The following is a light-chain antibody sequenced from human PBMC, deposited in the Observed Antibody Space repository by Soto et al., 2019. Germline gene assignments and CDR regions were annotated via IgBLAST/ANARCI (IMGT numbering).Light chain of an antibody. CDR2: EVS. CDR3: SSYTSSSTPV. J-gene: IGLJ1*01. CDR1: SSDVGGYNY. V-gene: IGLV2-14*01. Sequence: SVLTQPASVSGSPGQSITISCTGTSSDVGGYNYVSWYQQHPGKAPKLMIYEVSNRPSGVSNRSSGSKSGNTASLTISGLQAEDEADYYCSSYTSSSTPVFGTGTKV.